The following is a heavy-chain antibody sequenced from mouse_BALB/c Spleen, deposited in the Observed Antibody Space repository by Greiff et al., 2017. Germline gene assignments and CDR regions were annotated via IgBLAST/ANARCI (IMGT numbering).Heavy chain of an antibody. J-gene: IGHJ2*01. CDR3: ASLSQFDY. CDR1: GFNIKDTY. Sequence: VQLQQSGAELVKPGASVKLSCTASGFNIKDTYMHWVKQRPEQGLEWIGWIDPANGNTKYDPKFQGKATITADTSSNTAYLQLSSLTSEDTAVYYCASLSQFDYWGQGTTLTVSS. V-gene: IGHV14-3*02. CDR2: IDPANGNT.